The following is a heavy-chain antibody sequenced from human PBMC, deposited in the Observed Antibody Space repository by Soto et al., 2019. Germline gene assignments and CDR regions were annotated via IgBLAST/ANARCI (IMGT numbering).Heavy chain of an antibody. CDR3: ATDRWVGGHSDLYFEV. D-gene: IGHD3-16*01. CDR2: ISATGGGT. Sequence: VGSLKLSCAASGLKFSNYAMSCVRQAPGKGLEWVSLISATGGGTYYADSVKGRVTISSDNSHNNLYLQMHSLTAEDTAVYYCATDRWVGGHSDLYFEVWGQGPLVTV. V-gene: IGHV3-23*01. J-gene: IGHJ4*02. CDR1: GLKFSNYA.